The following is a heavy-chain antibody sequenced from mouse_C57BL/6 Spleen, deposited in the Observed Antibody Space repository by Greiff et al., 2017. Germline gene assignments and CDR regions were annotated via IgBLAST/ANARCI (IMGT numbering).Heavy chain of an antibody. Sequence: QVQLQQPGAELVRPGSSVKLSCKASGYTFTSSWMHWVKQRPIQGLERIGNIDTSDSETHYNHTFKDKATLTVDKSSSTAYMHLSSLTSEDSAVYYCARFVRDGYYFDYWGQGTTLTVSS. CDR2: IDTSDSET. CDR1: GYTFTSSW. CDR3: ARFVRDGYYFDY. D-gene: IGHD2-3*01. V-gene: IGHV1-52*01. J-gene: IGHJ2*01.